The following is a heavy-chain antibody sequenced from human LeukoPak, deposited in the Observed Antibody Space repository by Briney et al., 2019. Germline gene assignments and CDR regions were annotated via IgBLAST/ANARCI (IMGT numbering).Heavy chain of an antibody. J-gene: IGHJ5*02. D-gene: IGHD5-18*01. CDR3: ARVDTAMSAFDP. CDR1: GGSFSDYY. CDR2: INHSGTT. Sequence: PSEALSLTCAVYGGSFSDYYWSWIRQPPGKGREWIGQINHSGTTNYNPSLKSRVTISVDTSRNQFSLKLSSVTAADTAVYYCARVDTAMSAFDPWGQGTLVTVSS. V-gene: IGHV4-34*01.